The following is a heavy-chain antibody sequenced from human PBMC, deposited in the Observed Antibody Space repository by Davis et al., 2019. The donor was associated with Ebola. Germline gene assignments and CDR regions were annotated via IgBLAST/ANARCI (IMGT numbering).Heavy chain of an antibody. CDR2: FDPEDGET. CDR1: GYTLTELS. D-gene: IGHD3-16*01. Sequence: ASVKVSCKVSGYTLTELSMHWVRQAPGKGLEWMGGFDPEDGETIYAQKFQGRVTMTEDTSTDTAYMELSSLRSEDTAVYYCATGVGIMITPNAFDIWGQGTMVTVSS. CDR3: ATGVGIMITPNAFDI. J-gene: IGHJ3*02. V-gene: IGHV1-24*01.